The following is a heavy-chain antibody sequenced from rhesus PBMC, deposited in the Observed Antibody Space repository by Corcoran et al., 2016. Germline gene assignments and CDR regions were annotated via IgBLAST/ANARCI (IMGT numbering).Heavy chain of an antibody. CDR3: ARGYNWNQGLGY. Sequence: EVQLVQSGAEVKRPGESLKISCKTSGYSLTSYGIRWVRQLPGKGLEWMGAIDPSDSDTRYNPSFQGQVTISADKSISTAYRQWSRLKASDTATYYCARGYNWNQGLGYWGQGVLVTVSS. CDR1: GYSLTSYG. D-gene: IGHD1-26*01. J-gene: IGHJ4*01. V-gene: IGHV5-20*01. CDR2: IDPSDSDT.